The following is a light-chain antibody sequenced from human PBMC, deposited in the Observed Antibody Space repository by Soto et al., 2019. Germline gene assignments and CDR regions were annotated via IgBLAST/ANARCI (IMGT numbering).Light chain of an antibody. CDR2: GAS. CDR3: QQYNNWPPYT. V-gene: IGKV3-15*01. Sequence: EIVMTQSPANLSVSPGERATLSCRASQSVSSNLAWYQQKPGQAHRLLIYGASTRATGIPARFSGSGSGTEFTLTISSLQSEDFAVYYCQQYNNWPPYTFGHGTKLEIK. J-gene: IGKJ2*01. CDR1: QSVSSN.